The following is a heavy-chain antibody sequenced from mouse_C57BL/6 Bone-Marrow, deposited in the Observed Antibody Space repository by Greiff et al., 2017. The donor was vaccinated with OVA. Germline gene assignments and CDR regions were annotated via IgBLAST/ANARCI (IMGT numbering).Heavy chain of an antibody. CDR2: IYPGDGDT. D-gene: IGHD4-1*01. J-gene: IGHJ4*01. CDR1: GYAFSSSW. V-gene: IGHV1-82*01. CDR3: ARSLGLYAMDS. Sequence: VHLVESGPELVKPGASVKISCKASGYAFSSSWMNWVKQRPGKGLEWIGRIYPGDGDTNYNGKFKGKATLTADKSSSTAYMQLSSLTSEDSAVYFCARSLGLYAMDSWGQGTSVTVSS.